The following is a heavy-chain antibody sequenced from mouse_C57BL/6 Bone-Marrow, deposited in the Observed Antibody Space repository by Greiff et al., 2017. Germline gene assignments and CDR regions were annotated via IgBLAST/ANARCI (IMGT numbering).Heavy chain of an antibody. CDR2: IYPRDGRN. CDR1: GYTFTSYD. Sequence: QVQLQQSGPELVKPGASVKLSCKASGYTFTSYDINWVKQRPGQGLEWIGWIYPRDGRNKYNEKLKGKATLTVDPSSSTAYMELRSLTSEDSAVYFCARDYGSSYWYFDVWGTGTTVTVSS. D-gene: IGHD1-1*01. CDR3: ARDYGSSYWYFDV. V-gene: IGHV1-85*01. J-gene: IGHJ1*03.